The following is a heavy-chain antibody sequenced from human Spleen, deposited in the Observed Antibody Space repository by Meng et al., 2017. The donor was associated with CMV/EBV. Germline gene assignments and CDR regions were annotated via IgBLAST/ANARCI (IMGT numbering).Heavy chain of an antibody. J-gene: IGHJ3*02. V-gene: IGHV3-30*02. D-gene: IGHD2-2*01. CDR3: AKSSIILPISAFDM. CDR1: GFTFGSNG. CDR2: IWYNGHNK. Sequence: GESLKISCAASGFTFGSNGMHWVRQAPGKGLEWVAVIWYNGHNKNYVDSVKGRFTVSRDNSRNTLYLQMNSLRAEDTAVYYCAKSSIILPISAFDMWGQGTMVTVSS.